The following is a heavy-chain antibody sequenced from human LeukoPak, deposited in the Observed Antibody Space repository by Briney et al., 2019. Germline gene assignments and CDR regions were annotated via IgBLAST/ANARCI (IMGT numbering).Heavy chain of an antibody. CDR3: ARRSVAGSLDY. CDR1: GFTFSSYW. Sequence: GGSLGLSCAASGFTFSSYWMSWVRQAPGKGLEWVANIKQDGSEKYYVDSVKGRFTISRDNAENSLYLQMNSLRAEDTAVYYCARRSVAGSLDYWGQGTLVTVSS. V-gene: IGHV3-7*01. J-gene: IGHJ4*02. CDR2: IKQDGSEK. D-gene: IGHD6-19*01.